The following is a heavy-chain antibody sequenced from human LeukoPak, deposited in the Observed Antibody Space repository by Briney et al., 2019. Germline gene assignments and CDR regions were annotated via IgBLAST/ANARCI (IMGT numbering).Heavy chain of an antibody. CDR2: IYHSGST. Sequence: GSLRLSCAASGFTFSSYAMSWVRQPPGKGLEWIGEIYHSGSTNYNPSLKSRVTISVDKPKNQFSLKLSSVTAADTAVYYCARESEAAAAGTHTGGWFDPWGQGTLVTVSS. CDR1: GFTFSSYAM. J-gene: IGHJ5*02. V-gene: IGHV4-4*02. D-gene: IGHD6-13*01. CDR3: ARESEAAAAGTHTGGWFDP.